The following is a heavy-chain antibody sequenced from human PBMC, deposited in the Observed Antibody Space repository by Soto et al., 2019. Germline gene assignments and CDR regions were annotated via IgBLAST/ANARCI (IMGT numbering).Heavy chain of an antibody. CDR3: AGDDAVTTSAYYFDY. Sequence: ASVKVSCKASGYTFTNYYVHWVRQAPGQGLEWMGIIKPSGGTTAYAQEFQGRVTMTRDTSTSTVYMELSSLRSEYTAIYYCAGDDAVTTSAYYFDYWGQGTLVTVSS. V-gene: IGHV1-46*01. CDR1: GYTFTNYY. CDR2: IKPSGGTT. D-gene: IGHD4-17*01. J-gene: IGHJ4*02.